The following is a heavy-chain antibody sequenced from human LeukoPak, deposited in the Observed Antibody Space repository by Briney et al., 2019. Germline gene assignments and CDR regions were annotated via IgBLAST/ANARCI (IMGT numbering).Heavy chain of an antibody. Sequence: PGGSLRLSCAASGFTFRSYAMNWVRQAPGKGLEWVSVISGSGDTTNYADSVKGRFTISRDNSKNTLYLQMNSLRAEDTAVYYCAKSITMIVVVAGNAFDIWGQGTMVTVSS. CDR3: AKSITMIVVVAGNAFDI. CDR2: ISGSGDTT. CDR1: GFTFRSYA. D-gene: IGHD3-22*01. J-gene: IGHJ3*02. V-gene: IGHV3-23*01.